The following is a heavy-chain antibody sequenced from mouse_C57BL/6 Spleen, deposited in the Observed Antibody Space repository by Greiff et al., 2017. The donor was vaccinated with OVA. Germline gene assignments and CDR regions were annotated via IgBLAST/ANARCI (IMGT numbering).Heavy chain of an antibody. V-gene: IGHV5-9-1*02. CDR2: ISSGGDYI. CDR1: GFTFSSYA. D-gene: IGHD1-1*01. J-gene: IGHJ4*01. Sequence: EVQGVESGEGLVKPGGSLKLSCAASGFTFSSYAMSWVRQTPEKRLEWVAYISSGGDYIYYADTVKGRFTISRDNARNTLYLQMSSLKSEDTAMYYCTRALITTVEGAMDYWGQGTSVTVSS. CDR3: TRALITTVEGAMDY.